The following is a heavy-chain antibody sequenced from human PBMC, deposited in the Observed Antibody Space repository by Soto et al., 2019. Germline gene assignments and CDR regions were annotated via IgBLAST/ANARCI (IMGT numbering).Heavy chain of an antibody. Sequence: SETLSLTCTVSGASISSYSWGWIRQPPGKGLEWIGYFSNSGTANYNPSLKSRAAISVDTSKNQFSLRLSSLTAADTAVYYCARGHNCYVNYWGQGTLVTVSS. CDR3: ARGHNCYVNY. V-gene: IGHV4-59*01. D-gene: IGHD1-1*01. J-gene: IGHJ4*02. CDR2: FSNSGTA. CDR1: GASISSYS.